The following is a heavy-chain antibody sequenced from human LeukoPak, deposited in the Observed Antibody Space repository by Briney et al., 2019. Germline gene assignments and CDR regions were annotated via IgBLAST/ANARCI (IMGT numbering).Heavy chain of an antibody. CDR1: GGSFSGYY. V-gene: IGHV4-34*01. D-gene: IGHD2-2*01. J-gene: IGHJ3*02. CDR3: ARSPSGGGKDAFDI. Sequence: SETLSLTCAVYGGSFSGYYWSWIRQPPGKGLEWIGEINHSGSTNYNPSLKSRVTISVDTSKSQFSLRLSSVTVADTAVYYCARSPSGGGKDAFDIWGQGTMVSVSS. CDR2: INHSGST.